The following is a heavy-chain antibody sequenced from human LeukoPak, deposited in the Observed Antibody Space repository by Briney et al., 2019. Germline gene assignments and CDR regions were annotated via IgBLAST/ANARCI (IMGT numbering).Heavy chain of an antibody. CDR2: ISGSGGTT. V-gene: IGHV3-23*01. J-gene: IGHJ4*02. Sequence: GGSLRLSCAASGFTFSSYAMSWVRQAPGKGLEWVSLISGSGGTTYYADSVKGRFTISRDNSKNTLYLQMNSLRAEDTAVYYCAKAPNWGSGVEYWGQGTLVTVSS. CDR3: AKAPNWGSGVEY. CDR1: GFTFSSYA. D-gene: IGHD7-27*01.